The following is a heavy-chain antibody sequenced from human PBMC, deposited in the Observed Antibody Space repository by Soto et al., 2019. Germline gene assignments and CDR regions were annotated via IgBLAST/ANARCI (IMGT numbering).Heavy chain of an antibody. CDR3: ARDRERYYYDSSGYLPYYFDY. Sequence: QVQLVQSGAEVKKPGSSVKVSCQASGGTFSSYAISWVRQAPGQGLEWMGGIIPIFGTANYAQKFQGRVTITADETTSTAYTELSSLRSEATAVYYCARDRERYYYDSSGYLPYYFDYWGQGTLVTVSS. CDR2: IIPIFGTA. J-gene: IGHJ4*02. V-gene: IGHV1-69*01. D-gene: IGHD3-22*01. CDR1: GGTFSSYA.